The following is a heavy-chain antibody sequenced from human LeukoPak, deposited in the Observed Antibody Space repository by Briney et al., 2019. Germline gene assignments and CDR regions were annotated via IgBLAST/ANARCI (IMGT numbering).Heavy chain of an antibody. CDR2: VYYTGST. CDR3: ARDRLIAVADDDSFDI. CDR1: GDSIRSDY. V-gene: IGHV4-59*01. D-gene: IGHD6-19*01. J-gene: IGHJ3*02. Sequence: SETLSLTCTVSGDSIRSDYWSWIRQPPGKGLEWIGRVYYTGSTNYNPSLISRVSMSVDTSKNQFSLKLSSVNDADTAVYYCARDRLIAVADDDSFDIWAKGKMVPASS.